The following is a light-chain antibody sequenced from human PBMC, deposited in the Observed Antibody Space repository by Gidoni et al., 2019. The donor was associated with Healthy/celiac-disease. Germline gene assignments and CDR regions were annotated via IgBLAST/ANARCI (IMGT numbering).Light chain of an antibody. Sequence: SPELTQDPAVSVALGQTVRITCQGDSLRSYYASWYQQKPGQAPVLVIYGKNNRPSGIPDRFSGSSSGNTASLTITGAQAEDEADYYCNSRDSSGNPFFGTGTKVTVL. CDR2: GKN. CDR3: NSRDSSGNPF. V-gene: IGLV3-19*01. CDR1: SLRSYY. J-gene: IGLJ1*01.